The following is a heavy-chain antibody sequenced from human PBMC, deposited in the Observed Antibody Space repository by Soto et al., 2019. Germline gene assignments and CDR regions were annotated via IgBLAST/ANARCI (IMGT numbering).Heavy chain of an antibody. J-gene: IGHJ6*02. V-gene: IGHV4-59*08. Sequence: QVQLQESGPGLVKPSETLSLSCTVSGGSITSYYWSWFRQSPGKRMEWIGYVNHSWGSSYNPSLQSRVAIALDTSKSQFSLNVTSVTATGTGVYYCARQGFGPLHGLVDVWGQGTTVTVSS. CDR2: VNHSWGS. D-gene: IGHD3-10*01. CDR3: ARQGFGPLHGLVDV. CDR1: GGSITSYY.